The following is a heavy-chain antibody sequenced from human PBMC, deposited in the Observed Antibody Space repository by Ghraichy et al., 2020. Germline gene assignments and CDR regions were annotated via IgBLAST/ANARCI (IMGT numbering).Heavy chain of an antibody. CDR3: TGTTITTSTF. CDR1: GLIFSDSA. D-gene: IGHD4-11*01. V-gene: IGHV3-73*01. CDR2: IRSKANSYAT. Sequence: GGSLRLSCAASGLIFSDSAVHWVRQASGKGLEWVGRIRSKANSYATEYAASVKGRFTISRDDSKNTAYLKMNSLKTEDTAVYYCTGTTITTSTFWGQGTLVTVSS. J-gene: IGHJ4*02.